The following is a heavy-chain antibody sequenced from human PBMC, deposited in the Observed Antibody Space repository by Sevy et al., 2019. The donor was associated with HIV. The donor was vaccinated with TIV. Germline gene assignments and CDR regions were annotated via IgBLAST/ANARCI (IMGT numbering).Heavy chain of an antibody. CDR1: GHTLNRLG. J-gene: IGHJ4*02. D-gene: IGHD3-22*01. CDR3: AATKDYYENSGSPFDY. V-gene: IGHV1-24*01. Sequence: ASVKVSCKVYGHTLNRLGIHWVRQAPGKGLDWMGSFDPEDGETFQAQKFQGRVTMTDDTSTDTAYLELSSLRAEDTAVYYCAATKDYYENSGSPFDYWGQGTLVTVSS. CDR2: FDPEDGET.